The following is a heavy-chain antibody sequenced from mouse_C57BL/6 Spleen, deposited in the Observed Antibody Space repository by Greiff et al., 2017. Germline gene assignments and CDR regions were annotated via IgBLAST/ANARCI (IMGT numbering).Heavy chain of an antibody. J-gene: IGHJ3*01. CDR2: IDPSDSET. CDR3: AKIYYDYDEGIAY. Sequence: QVQLQQPGAELVRPGSSVKLSCRASGYTFTSYWMHWVKQRPIQGLEWIGNIDPSDSETNYNQKFKDKATLTVDKSSSTAYMQLSSLTSEDSAVYYCAKIYYDYDEGIAYWGQGTLVTVSA. CDR1: GYTFTSYW. D-gene: IGHD2-4*01. V-gene: IGHV1-52*01.